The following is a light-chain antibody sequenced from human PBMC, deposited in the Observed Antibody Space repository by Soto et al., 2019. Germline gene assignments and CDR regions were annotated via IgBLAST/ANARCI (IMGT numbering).Light chain of an antibody. J-gene: IGKJ2*01. V-gene: IGKV3-15*01. CDR2: GAS. CDR3: QQYKNWPPRT. Sequence: EIVMTQSPATLSVSPGERATLSCRASQSISNNLAWYQQRPGQDPSLLIYGASTRATGIPARFSGSGSGTEFTLTISSLQSEDFAVYYCQQYKNWPPRTFGQGTKLEIK. CDR1: QSISNN.